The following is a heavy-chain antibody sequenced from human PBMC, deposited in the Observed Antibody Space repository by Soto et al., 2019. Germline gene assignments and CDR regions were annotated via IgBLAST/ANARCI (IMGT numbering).Heavy chain of an antibody. J-gene: IGHJ4*02. D-gene: IGHD2-15*01. V-gene: IGHV1-69*01. CDR3: ARDVVRSTAGDS. CDR1: GGTFSTSS. Sequence: QLQLVQSGTEVKEPGSSVKVSCKASGGTFSTSSFVWVRQGPGQGLDWMGGIIPIFTRTNFAQKFQGRVTFSADESTRTTYMEMRSLTSEDTAIYYCARDVVRSTAGDSWGQGTLVTVSS. CDR2: IIPIFTRT.